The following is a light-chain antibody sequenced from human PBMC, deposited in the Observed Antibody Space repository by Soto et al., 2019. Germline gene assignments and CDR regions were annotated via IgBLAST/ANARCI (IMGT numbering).Light chain of an antibody. J-gene: IGLJ1*01. CDR1: SSNIGTNA. Sequence: QSVLTQPPSASGTPGQRVTISCSGGSSNIGTNAVNWYQQLPGTAPKLLIYNNNHRPSGVPDRCSGSKSATSAPLAISGLQYEDEADYYCAAWDDSLSAYVFGTGTKLTVL. CDR3: AAWDDSLSAYV. CDR2: NNN. V-gene: IGLV1-44*01.